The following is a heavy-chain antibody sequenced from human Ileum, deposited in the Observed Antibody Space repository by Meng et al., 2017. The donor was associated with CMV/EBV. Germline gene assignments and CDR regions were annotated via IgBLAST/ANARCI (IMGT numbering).Heavy chain of an antibody. D-gene: IGHD2-2*03. CDR2: LLWNGGET. CDR3: ARGGYCSSNSCLYGFDI. V-gene: IGHV3-20*03. CDR1: FKFYNYG. J-gene: IGHJ3*02. Sequence: FKFYNYGMTWVRQAPGKGLEWVSGLLWNGGETGYAASVKGRFTISRDNRKDSLYLEMNSLRVDDTALYYCARGGYCSSNSCLYGFDIWGEGTMVTVSS.